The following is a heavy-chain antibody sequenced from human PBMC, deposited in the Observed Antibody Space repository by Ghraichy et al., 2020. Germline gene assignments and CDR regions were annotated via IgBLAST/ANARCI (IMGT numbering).Heavy chain of an antibody. CDR1: GFTFDEYS. CDR3: GKNVRTGVDFDP. Sequence: GGSLRLSCVASGFTFDEYSMHWVRHVPGKGLEWVSSIKGDGSQTHYADSVKGRFTISRDNSRNSVFLQMNSLTTDDTGIYYCGKNVRTGVDFDPRGQGTLVTVSS. V-gene: IGHV3-43*01. CDR2: IKGDGSQT. D-gene: IGHD2-8*01. J-gene: IGHJ5*02.